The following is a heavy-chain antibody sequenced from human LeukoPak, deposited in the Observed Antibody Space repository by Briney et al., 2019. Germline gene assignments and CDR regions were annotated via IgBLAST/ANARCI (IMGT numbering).Heavy chain of an antibody. V-gene: IGHV4-59*01. CDR1: GGSISSYY. D-gene: IGHD2-21*01. Sequence: SETLSLTCTVSGGSISSYYWSWIRQPPGKGLEWIGYIYYSGSTNYNPSLKSRVTISVDTSKNQFSLKLSSVTAEDTAVYYCATDPRFRIPRHWGQGTTVTVSS. CDR3: ATDPRFRIPRH. J-gene: IGHJ6*02. CDR2: IYYSGST.